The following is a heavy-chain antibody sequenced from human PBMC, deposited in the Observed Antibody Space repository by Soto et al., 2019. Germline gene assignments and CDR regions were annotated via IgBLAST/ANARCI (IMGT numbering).Heavy chain of an antibody. Sequence: GGSLRLSCAASGFTVSSNYMSWVRQAPGKGLEWVSVIYSGGSTYYADSVKGRFTISRDNSKNTLYLQMNSLRAEDTAVYYCARGSYDILTGYPNYGMDVWGQGTTVTVSS. CDR1: GFTVSSNY. D-gene: IGHD3-9*01. V-gene: IGHV3-53*01. CDR3: ARGSYDILTGYPNYGMDV. CDR2: IYSGGST. J-gene: IGHJ6*02.